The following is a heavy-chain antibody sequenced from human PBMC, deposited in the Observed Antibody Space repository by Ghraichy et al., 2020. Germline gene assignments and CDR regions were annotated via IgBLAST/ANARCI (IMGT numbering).Heavy chain of an antibody. V-gene: IGHV3-48*02. J-gene: IGHJ4*02. D-gene: IGHD6-13*01. CDR2: ISITSTTI. CDR3: ATAIAAAGENY. CDR1: TFTFRSFS. Sequence: LSLTCAASTFTFRSFSMNWVRQAPGKGLEWVSHISITSTTIYYADSVKGRFTISRDNDRNTLYLQMDSLRDEDTAVYYCATAIAAAGENYWGQGTLVTVSS.